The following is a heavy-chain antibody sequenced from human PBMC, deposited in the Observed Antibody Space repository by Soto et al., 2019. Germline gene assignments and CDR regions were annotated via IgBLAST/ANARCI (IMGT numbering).Heavy chain of an antibody. D-gene: IGHD3-22*01. V-gene: IGHV4-38-2*01. CDR1: GYSISSGYY. CDR2: IYHSGST. Sequence: SETLSLTCAVSGYSISSGYYWGWIRQPPGKGLEWIGSIYHSGSTNYNPSLKSRVTMSLDTSRNQFSLKLYSVTTADTAVYYCARSIDSSGFYFSNCWGQGTLVTVSS. J-gene: IGHJ4*02. CDR3: ARSIDSSGFYFSNC.